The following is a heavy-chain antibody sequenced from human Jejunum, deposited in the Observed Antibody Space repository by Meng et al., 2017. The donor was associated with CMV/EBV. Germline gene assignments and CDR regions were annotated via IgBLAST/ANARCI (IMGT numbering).Heavy chain of an antibody. CDR3: AMGPDYAKSGY. J-gene: IGHJ4*02. Sequence: QRQLHFSGSGLVKPPEALSLPCTVSDGSLSSSSPGWGWHPRPPRKGFEWIGSLCFSDYTYHNPSLKSLVAISADTSKYQFSLSLTSFTAADTAVYYCAMGPDYAKSGYWGQGTLVTVSS. V-gene: IGHV4-39*01. CDR2: LCFSDYT. CDR1: DGSLSSSSPG. D-gene: IGHD4-17*01.